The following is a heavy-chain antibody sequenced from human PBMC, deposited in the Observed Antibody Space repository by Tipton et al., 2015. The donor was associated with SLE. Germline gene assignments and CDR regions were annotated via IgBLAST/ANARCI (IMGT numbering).Heavy chain of an antibody. D-gene: IGHD2-2*01. CDR3: ARGDCSSTSCLDY. CDR1: GGSFSGYY. Sequence: TLSLTCAVYGGSFSGYYWSWIRQPPGKGLEWIGEINHSGSTNYNPSLKSRVTISVDTSKNQFSLKLSSVTAVDTAVYYCARGDCSSTSCLDYWGQGTLVTVSS. J-gene: IGHJ4*02. CDR2: INHSGST. V-gene: IGHV4-34*01.